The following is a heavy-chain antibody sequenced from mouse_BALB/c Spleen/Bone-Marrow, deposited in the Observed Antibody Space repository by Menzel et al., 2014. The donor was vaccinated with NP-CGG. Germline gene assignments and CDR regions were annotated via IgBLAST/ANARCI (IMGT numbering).Heavy chain of an antibody. CDR1: GYTFTSYV. Sequence: EVQLQESGPELVKPGASVKMSCKASGYTFTSYVMHWVKQKPGQGLEWIGYINPYNDGTKYNEKFKGKATLTSDKSSSTAYMELSSLTSEDSAVYYCARRDYYGSSFYWYFDVWGAGTTVTVFS. CDR3: ARRDYYGSSFYWYFDV. V-gene: IGHV1-14*01. D-gene: IGHD1-1*01. CDR2: INPYNDGT. J-gene: IGHJ1*01.